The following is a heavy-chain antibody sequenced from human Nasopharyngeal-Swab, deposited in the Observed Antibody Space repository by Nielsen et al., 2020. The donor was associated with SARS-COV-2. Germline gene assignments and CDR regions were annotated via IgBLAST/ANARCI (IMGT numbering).Heavy chain of an antibody. D-gene: IGHD7-27*01. V-gene: IGHV4-34*01. Sequence: GSLRLSCAVYGGSFSADYWGWIRQPPGRGLEWIGEINHGGSTNYNPSLKSRVTISVDPSKNQFSLRLSSVTAADTAVYYCARGLSGIVPSPILGLGPYYYYYYMDVWGKGTTVTVSS. CDR2: INHGGST. CDR3: ARGLSGIVPSPILGLGPYYYYYYMDV. J-gene: IGHJ6*03. CDR1: GGSFSADY.